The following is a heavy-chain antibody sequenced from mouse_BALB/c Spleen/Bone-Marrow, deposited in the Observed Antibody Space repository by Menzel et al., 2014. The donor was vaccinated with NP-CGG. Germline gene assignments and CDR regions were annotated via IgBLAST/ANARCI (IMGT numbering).Heavy chain of an antibody. CDR3: ARSMNFFGNPYFDY. V-gene: IGHV1-4*01. Sequence: QVQLQQSGAELARPGASVKMSCKASGYTFXSYTMHWVKQRPGQGLEWIGYINPSSGNTNYNQKFKDKATLTADKSSSSTYTHLRSMTSAASAVYFYARSMNFFGNPYFDYWGQGTPLTVSS. CDR1: GYTFXSYT. J-gene: IGHJ2*01. CDR2: INPSSGNT.